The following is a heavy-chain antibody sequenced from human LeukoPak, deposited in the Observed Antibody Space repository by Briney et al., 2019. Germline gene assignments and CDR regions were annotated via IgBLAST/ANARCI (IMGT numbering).Heavy chain of an antibody. CDR2: ISYDGSNK. Sequence: GGSLRLSCAASGFTFSSYGMHWVRQAPGKGLEWVAVISYDGSNKYYAESVKGRFTISRDNSKNTLYLQMNSLRAEDTAVYYCARGARYCSTTSCYSYFDYWGQGTLVTVSS. D-gene: IGHD2-2*01. CDR1: GFTFSSYG. J-gene: IGHJ4*02. V-gene: IGHV3-30*03. CDR3: ARGARYCSTTSCYSYFDY.